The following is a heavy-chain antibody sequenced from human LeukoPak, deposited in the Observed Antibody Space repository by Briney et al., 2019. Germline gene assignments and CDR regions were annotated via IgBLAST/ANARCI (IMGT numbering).Heavy chain of an antibody. CDR2: IISDGSST. V-gene: IGHV3-74*01. CDR3: ARDGSLPDY. Sequence: GGSLRLSCAASGFTFNNYWMHWVRQTPGKGLVWVSRIISDGSSTSYADSVKGRFTIPRDNAKNTLYLQMNSLRAEDTAVYYCARDGSLPDYWGQGTLVTVSS. CDR1: GFTFNNYW. J-gene: IGHJ4*02.